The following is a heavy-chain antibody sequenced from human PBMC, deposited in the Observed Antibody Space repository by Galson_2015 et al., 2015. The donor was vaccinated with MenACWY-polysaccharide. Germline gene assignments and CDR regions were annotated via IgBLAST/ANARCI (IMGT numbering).Heavy chain of an antibody. D-gene: IGHD4/OR15-4a*01. Sequence: PGKGLDWVSAISGSGSTPYYADSVKGRFAISRDNSRNTLYLQMSSLRAEDTAVYYCAKRAPMVTSLFYGMDVWGQGTTVTVSS. J-gene: IGHJ6*02. CDR3: AKRAPMVTSLFYGMDV. V-gene: IGHV3-23*01. CDR2: ISGSGSTP.